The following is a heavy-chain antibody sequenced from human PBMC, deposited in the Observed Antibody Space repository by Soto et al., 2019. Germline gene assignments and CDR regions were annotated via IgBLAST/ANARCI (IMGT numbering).Heavy chain of an antibody. V-gene: IGHV1-69*13. J-gene: IGHJ3*02. CDR3: ARGGHYYDSSGYPAAAFDI. CDR2: IIPIFGTA. CDR1: GGTFSSYA. Sequence: SVKVSCKASGGTFSSYAISWVRQAPGQGLEWMGGIIPIFGTANYAQKFQGRVTITADESTSTAYMELSSLRSEDTAVYYCARGGHYYDSSGYPAAAFDIWGQGTMLTV. D-gene: IGHD3-22*01.